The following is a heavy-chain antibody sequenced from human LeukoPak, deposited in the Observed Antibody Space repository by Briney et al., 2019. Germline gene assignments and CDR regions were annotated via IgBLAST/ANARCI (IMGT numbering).Heavy chain of an antibody. CDR1: GYTFTNYA. CDR3: ARYVAGSSDY. J-gene: IGHJ4*02. V-gene: IGHV1-2*02. CDR2: INPNSGGT. Sequence: ASVKVSCKASGYTFTNYAMNWVRQAPGQRLEWMGWINPNSGGTNYAQKFQGRVTMTSDTSISTAYMELSRLRSDDTAVYYCARYVAGSSDYWGQGTLVTVSS. D-gene: IGHD3-10*01.